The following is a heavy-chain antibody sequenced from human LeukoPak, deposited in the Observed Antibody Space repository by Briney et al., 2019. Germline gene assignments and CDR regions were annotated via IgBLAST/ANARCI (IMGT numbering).Heavy chain of an antibody. CDR3: ARDGLQSYGDAFDI. Sequence: SETLSLTCAVSGGSISSSNWWSWVRQPPGKGLEWIGEIYHSGSTNYNPSLKSRVTISVDKSKNQFSLKLSSVTAADTAVYYCARDGLQSYGDAFDIWGQGTMVTVSS. D-gene: IGHD5-18*01. CDR1: GGSISSSNW. V-gene: IGHV4-4*02. J-gene: IGHJ3*02. CDR2: IYHSGST.